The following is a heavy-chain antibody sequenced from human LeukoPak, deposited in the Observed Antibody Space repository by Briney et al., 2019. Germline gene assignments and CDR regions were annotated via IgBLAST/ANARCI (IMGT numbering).Heavy chain of an antibody. V-gene: IGHV1-18*01. CDR2: ISAYNGNT. CDR3: ARDRQQLVWRTPLLNP. J-gene: IGHJ5*02. CDR1: GYTFTSYG. D-gene: IGHD6-13*01. Sequence: GASVKVSCKASGYTFTSYGISWVRQAPGQGLEWMGWISAYNGNTNYTQKFQGRVTMTTDTSTSTAFMELRSLSADDTAVYYCARDRQQLVWRTPLLNPWGQGTLVTVSS.